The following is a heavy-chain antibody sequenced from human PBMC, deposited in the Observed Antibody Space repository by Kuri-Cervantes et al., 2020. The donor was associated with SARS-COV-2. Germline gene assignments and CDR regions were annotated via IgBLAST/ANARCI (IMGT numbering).Heavy chain of an antibody. J-gene: IGHJ4*02. CDR2: INHSGST. Sequence: SETLSLTCAVSGGSISSSNWWSWVRQPPGKGLEWIGEINHSGSTNYNPSLKSRVTISVDTSKHQLSLKLSSVTAADTAVYYCAGSPGGVFDCWGQGTLVTVSS. CDR1: GGSISSSNW. CDR3: AGSPGGVFDC. D-gene: IGHD3-16*01. V-gene: IGHV4-4*02.